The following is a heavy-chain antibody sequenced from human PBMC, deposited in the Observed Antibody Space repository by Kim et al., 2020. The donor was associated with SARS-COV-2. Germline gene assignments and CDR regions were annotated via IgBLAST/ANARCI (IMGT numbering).Heavy chain of an antibody. D-gene: IGHD3-16*02. J-gene: IGHJ4*02. V-gene: IGHV4-34*01. CDR2: INHSGST. CDR1: GGSFSGYY. CDR3: ARGHRGHYFDY. Sequence: SETLSLTCAVYGGSFSGYYWSWIRQPPGKGLEWIGEINHSGSTNYNPSLKSRVTISVDTSKNQFSLKLSSVTAADTAVYYCARGHRGHYFDYWGQGTLVTVSS.